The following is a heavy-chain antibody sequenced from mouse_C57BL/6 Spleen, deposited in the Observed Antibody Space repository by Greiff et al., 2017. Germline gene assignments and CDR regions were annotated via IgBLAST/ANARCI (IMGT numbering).Heavy chain of an antibody. Sequence: EVHLVESGGGLVKPGGSLKLSCAASGFTFSDYGMHWVRQAPETGLEWVAYISSGSSTIYYADTVKGRFTISRDNAKNTLFLQMTSLRSEDTAMYYCAGMNYEVDYWGQGTTLTVSS. D-gene: IGHD1-1*01. CDR1: GFTFSDYG. CDR2: ISSGSSTI. V-gene: IGHV5-17*01. CDR3: AGMNYEVDY. J-gene: IGHJ2*01.